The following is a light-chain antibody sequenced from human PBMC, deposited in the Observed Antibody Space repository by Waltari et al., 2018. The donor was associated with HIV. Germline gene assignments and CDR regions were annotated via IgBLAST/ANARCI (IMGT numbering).Light chain of an antibody. CDR3: QQYGNSPFT. V-gene: IGKV3-20*01. CDR2: GAS. J-gene: IGKJ3*01. CDR1: QSVTNSF. Sequence: EIVLTQSPGTLSLSPGERATLSCRASQSVTNSFLAWYQQKPGLAPRLLIYGASSRATGIPDRFSGSGSATDFTLTISRLEPEDSALYYCQQYGNSPFTFGPGTKVEMK.